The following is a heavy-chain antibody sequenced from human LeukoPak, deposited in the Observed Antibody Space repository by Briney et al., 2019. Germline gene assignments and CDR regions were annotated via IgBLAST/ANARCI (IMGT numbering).Heavy chain of an antibody. CDR3: ARDHKYYYDSSGYYSYYFDY. CDR1: GFTFSSYW. D-gene: IGHD3-22*01. J-gene: IGHJ4*02. V-gene: IGHV3-7*01. CDR2: IKQDGSEK. Sequence: GGSLRLSCAASGFTFSSYWMSWVRQAPGKGRERVANIKQDGSEKYYVDSVKGRLTISRDNAKNSLYLQMYSLRAEDTAVYYCARDHKYYYDSSGYYSYYFDYWGQGTLVTVSS.